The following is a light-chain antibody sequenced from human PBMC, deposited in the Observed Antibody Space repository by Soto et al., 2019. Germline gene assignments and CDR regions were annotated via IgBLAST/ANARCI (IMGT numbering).Light chain of an antibody. CDR1: QSVSSN. V-gene: IGKV3-15*01. Sequence: EIVITQSPATLSVSPGERATPSCRASQSVSSNLAWYQQKPGQAPRLLIYGASTRATGIPARFSGSGSGTEFTLTISSLQSEDFAVYYCQQYNNWPPITCGQGTRREIK. J-gene: IGKJ5*01. CDR3: QQYNNWPPIT. CDR2: GAS.